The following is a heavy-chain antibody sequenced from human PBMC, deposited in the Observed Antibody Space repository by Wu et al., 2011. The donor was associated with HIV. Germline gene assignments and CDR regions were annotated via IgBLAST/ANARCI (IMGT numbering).Heavy chain of an antibody. J-gene: IGHJ4*02. V-gene: IGHV1-18*01. Sequence: QVQLVQSGAEVKKPGASVKVSCKASGYTFNSYGFSWVRQAPGQGLEWMGWISAYNGNTNYAQKFQGRVTMTIDRSTSTAYMELRSPRSDDTAVYFXARDGYCVRTWXHDGILDYWGQGTLVTVSS. CDR3: ARDGYCVRTWXHDGILDY. CDR1: GYTFNSYG. D-gene: IGHD2-2*03. CDR2: ISAYNGNT.